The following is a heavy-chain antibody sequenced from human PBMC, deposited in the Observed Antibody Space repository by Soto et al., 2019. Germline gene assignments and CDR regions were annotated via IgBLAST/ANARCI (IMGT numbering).Heavy chain of an antibody. V-gene: IGHV4-30-4*01. CDR2: IYYSGST. Sequence: SETLSLTCTVSGGSISSGDYYWSWIRQPPGKGLEWIGYIYYSGSTYYNPSLKSRVTISVDTSKNQFSLKLSSVTAADAAVYYCARTLRLGELSLPRSNWFDPWGQGTLVTVSS. CDR3: ARTLRLGELSLPRSNWFDP. D-gene: IGHD3-16*02. J-gene: IGHJ5*02. CDR1: GGSISSGDYY.